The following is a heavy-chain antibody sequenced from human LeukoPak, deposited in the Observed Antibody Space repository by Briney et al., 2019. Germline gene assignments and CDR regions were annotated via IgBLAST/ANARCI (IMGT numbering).Heavy chain of an antibody. CDR1: GGSFSGYY. CDR2: IDHSGST. CDR3: ARDLPAAPYYYYYGMDV. J-gene: IGHJ6*04. Sequence: SETLSLTCAVYGGSFSGYYWSWIRQPPGKGLEWIGEIDHSGSTNYNPSLKSRVTISVDTSKNQFSLKLSSVTAADTAVYYCARDLPAAPYYYYYGMDVWGKGTTVTVSS. V-gene: IGHV4-34*01. D-gene: IGHD2-2*01.